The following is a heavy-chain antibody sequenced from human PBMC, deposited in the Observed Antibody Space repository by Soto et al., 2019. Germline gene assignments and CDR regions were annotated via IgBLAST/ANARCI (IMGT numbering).Heavy chain of an antibody. CDR1: GFTFSTYA. Sequence: EVQLLQSGGGLVQPGGSLRLSCAASGFTFSTYAMAWVRQAPGKGLEWVSTVSGGGDHTYYADSVKGRSTISRDASKNTLYLQMASLRVEDTAVYYCAKSGFADLEYWGQGALVTVSS. CDR2: VSGGGDHT. CDR3: AKSGFADLEY. V-gene: IGHV3-23*01. J-gene: IGHJ1*01. D-gene: IGHD1-26*01.